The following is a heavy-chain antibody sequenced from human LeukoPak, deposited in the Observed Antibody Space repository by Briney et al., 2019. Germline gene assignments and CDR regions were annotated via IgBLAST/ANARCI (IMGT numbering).Heavy chain of an antibody. CDR2: IYYSGST. V-gene: IGHV4-39*07. CDR3: ARAMVRGVIYYYYYMDV. CDR1: GGSIGSSSYY. Sequence: SETLSLTCTVSGGSIGSSSYYWGWIRQPPGKGLEWIGSIYYSGSTYYNPSLKSRVTISVDTSKNQFSLKLSSVTAADTAVYYCARAMVRGVIYYYYYMDVWGKGTTVTVSS. J-gene: IGHJ6*03. D-gene: IGHD3-10*01.